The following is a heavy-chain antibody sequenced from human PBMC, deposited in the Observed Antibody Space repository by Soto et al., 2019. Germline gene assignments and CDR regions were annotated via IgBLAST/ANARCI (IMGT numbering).Heavy chain of an antibody. Sequence: PGGSLRLSCAASGFTFSSYSMNWVRQAPGKGLEWVSSISSSSSYIYYADSVKGRFTISRDNAKNSLYLQMNGLRAEDTAVYYCARDSLKPLYGMDVWGQGTTVTVSS. CDR2: ISSSSSYI. CDR1: GFTFSSYS. J-gene: IGHJ6*02. V-gene: IGHV3-21*01. CDR3: ARDSLKPLYGMDV.